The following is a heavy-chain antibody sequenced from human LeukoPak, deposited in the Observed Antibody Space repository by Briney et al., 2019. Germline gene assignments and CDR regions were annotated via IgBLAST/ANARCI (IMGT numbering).Heavy chain of an antibody. D-gene: IGHD1-26*01. CDR3: ARDLQYSGSSGY. CDR2: ISAYNGNT. J-gene: IGHJ4*02. V-gene: IGHV1-18*01. CDR1: GYTFTTYD. Sequence: ASVKVSCKASGYTFTTYDINWVRQAPGQGLEWMGWISAYNGNTNYAQKLQGRVTMTTDTSTSTAYMELRSLRSDDTAVYYCARDLQYSGSSGYWGQGTLVTVSS.